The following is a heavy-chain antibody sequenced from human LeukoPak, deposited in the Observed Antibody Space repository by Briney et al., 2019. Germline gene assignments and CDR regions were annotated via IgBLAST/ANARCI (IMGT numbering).Heavy chain of an antibody. J-gene: IGHJ3*02. CDR2: ISGSGGST. CDR1: GFTFSSYA. V-gene: IGHV3-23*01. Sequence: PGGSLRLSCAAAGFTFSSYAMNWVRQAPGKGLEWVSSISGSGGSTYHVDSVKGRFTISRDNSKNTLYLQMNSLRAEDTAVYYCARTSSGAFDTWGQGTMVTVSP. D-gene: IGHD6-25*01. CDR3: ARTSSGAFDT.